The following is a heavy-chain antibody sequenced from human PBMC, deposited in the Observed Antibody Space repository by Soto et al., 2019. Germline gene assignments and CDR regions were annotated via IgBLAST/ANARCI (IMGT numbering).Heavy chain of an antibody. Sequence: QGQLVESGGGVVQPGRSLRLSCVASGFDFKTYGMHWVRQAPGKGLEWVAVIGFDGTNIHYSDSVRGRFSISRDNSENTVSLQMNSLRPEDTGVYYCAKDLDVVMVLSATRGLDVWGQGTTVTVSS. CDR3: AKDLDVVMVLSATRGLDV. D-gene: IGHD2-15*01. CDR1: GFDFKTYG. J-gene: IGHJ6*02. CDR2: IGFDGTNI. V-gene: IGHV3-33*06.